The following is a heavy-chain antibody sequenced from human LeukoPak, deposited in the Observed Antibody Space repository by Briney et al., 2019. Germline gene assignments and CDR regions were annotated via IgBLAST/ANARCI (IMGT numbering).Heavy chain of an antibody. J-gene: IGHJ5*02. D-gene: IGHD2-15*01. CDR3: AKDPVAAIWRPPIRVWDNWFDP. V-gene: IGHV3-30*18. Sequence: GGSLRLSCAASGFTFSSYGMHWVRQAPGKGLEWVAVISYDGSNKYYADSVKGRFTISRDNSKNTLYLQMNSLRAEDTAVYYCAKDPVAAIWRPPIRVWDNWFDPWGQGTLVTVSS. CDR1: GFTFSSYG. CDR2: ISYDGSNK.